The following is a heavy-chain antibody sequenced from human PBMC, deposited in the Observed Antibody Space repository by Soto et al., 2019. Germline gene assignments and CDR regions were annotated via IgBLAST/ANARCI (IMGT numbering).Heavy chain of an antibody. D-gene: IGHD1-1*01. CDR2: IYYSGST. CDR3: ARSPRGHSGPFDY. Sequence: SETLSLTCTVSGGSISSYYWSWIRQPPGKGLEWIGYIYYSGSTNYNPSLKSRVTISVDTSKNQFSLKLSSVTAADTAVYYCARSPRGHSGPFDYWGQGTLVTVSS. J-gene: IGHJ4*02. V-gene: IGHV4-59*01. CDR1: GGSISSYY.